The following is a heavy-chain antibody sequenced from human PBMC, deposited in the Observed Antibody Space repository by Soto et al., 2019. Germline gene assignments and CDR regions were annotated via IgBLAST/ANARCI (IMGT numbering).Heavy chain of an antibody. CDR2: ISYDGSNK. J-gene: IGHJ4*02. V-gene: IGHV3-30-3*01. D-gene: IGHD2-15*01. CDR1: GFTFSSYA. Sequence: GGSLRLSCAASGFTFSSYAMHWVRQAPGKGLEWVAVISYDGSNKYYADSVKGRFTISRDNAKNSLYLQMNSLRAEDTAVYYCASSLRGGGRSDFDYWGQGTLVTVSS. CDR3: ASSLRGGGRSDFDY.